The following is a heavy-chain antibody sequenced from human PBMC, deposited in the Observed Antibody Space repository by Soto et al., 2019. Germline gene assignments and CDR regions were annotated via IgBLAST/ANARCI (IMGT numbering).Heavy chain of an antibody. D-gene: IGHD7-27*01. V-gene: IGHV3-33*01. CDR1: GFSFRAHG. CDR3: ARDELWDSSGNAKNWDPPWSGE. J-gene: IGHJ4*02. CDR2: IWYDGHNK. Sequence: QVQLVESGGGVVQPGTSLRLSCAASGFSFRAHGMHWVRQTPGKGLEWVAVIWYDGHNKFYADSVRGRFTISRDNDADILYLQMNSLRVEDTAVYYCARDELWDSSGNAKNWDPPWSGEWGQGTLVTVSP.